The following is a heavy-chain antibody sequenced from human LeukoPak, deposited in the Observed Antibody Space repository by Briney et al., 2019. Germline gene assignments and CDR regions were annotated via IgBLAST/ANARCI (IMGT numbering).Heavy chain of an antibody. CDR1: GFTVSSNY. D-gene: IGHD3-10*01. CDR3: ARLPIFYYYGSGSYYKGFDY. Sequence: GGSLRLSCAASGFTVSSNYMNWVRQAPGKGLEWVANIKQDGSEKYYMDSVKGRFTISRDNAKNSLYLQMNSLRAEDTAVYYCARLPIFYYYGSGSYYKGFDYWGQGTLVTVSS. J-gene: IGHJ4*02. CDR2: IKQDGSEK. V-gene: IGHV3-7*01.